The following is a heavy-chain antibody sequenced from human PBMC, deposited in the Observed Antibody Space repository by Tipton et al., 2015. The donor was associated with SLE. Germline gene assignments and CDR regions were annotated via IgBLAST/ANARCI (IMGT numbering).Heavy chain of an antibody. CDR2: IYDSGTT. Sequence: LRLSCTVSGGSFSGYYWNWIRQPPGKGLEWIGYIYDSGTTNFNPSLKSRVIISEDTSKNQFSLKLSSVTAADTAAYYCARDRLGGPFDSWGQGTLVTVSS. CDR1: GGSFSGYY. D-gene: IGHD1-26*01. J-gene: IGHJ4*02. V-gene: IGHV4-59*01. CDR3: ARDRLGGPFDS.